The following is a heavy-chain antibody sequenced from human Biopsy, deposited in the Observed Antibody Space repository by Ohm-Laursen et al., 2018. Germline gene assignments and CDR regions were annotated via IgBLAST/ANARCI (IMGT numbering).Heavy chain of an antibody. CDR2: INHRGFT. Sequence: PSETLSLTCAVYGGSLSGYYWNWIRQSPGKGLEWIGEINHRGFTSNNPSLKSRVTISVDTSKSQFSLKLGSVTAADTAVYYCAKNLAVSSYALDIWGQGTMVTVSS. D-gene: IGHD2/OR15-2a*01. J-gene: IGHJ3*02. CDR3: AKNLAVSSYALDI. V-gene: IGHV4-34*01. CDR1: GGSLSGYY.